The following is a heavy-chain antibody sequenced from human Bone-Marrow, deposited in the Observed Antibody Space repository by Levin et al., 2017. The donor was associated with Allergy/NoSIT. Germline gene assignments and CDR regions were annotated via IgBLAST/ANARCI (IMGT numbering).Heavy chain of an antibody. D-gene: IGHD3-3*01. CDR1: GFTFSSYG. V-gene: IGHV3-33*01. Sequence: GESLKISCAASGFTFSSYGMHWVRQAPGKGLEWVAVIWYDGSNKYYADSVKGRFTISRDNSKNTLYLQMNSLRAEDTAVYYCARGPSYDFWSGYSYYDYGMDVWGQGTTVTVSS. J-gene: IGHJ6*02. CDR3: ARGPSYDFWSGYSYYDYGMDV. CDR2: IWYDGSNK.